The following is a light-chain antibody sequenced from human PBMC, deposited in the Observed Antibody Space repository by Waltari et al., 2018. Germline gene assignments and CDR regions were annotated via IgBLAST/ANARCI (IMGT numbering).Light chain of an antibody. CDR1: QSVGSN. CDR3: QQYYNWPRT. V-gene: IGKV3-15*01. J-gene: IGKJ1*01. CDR2: RSS. Sequence: EIVMTQSPGTLFASPGERVILSCRASQSVGSNLAWYQQKPGQAPRLLIYRSSTRATDIPGTFSGSGSGTGFTLTISSLQSEDFALYYCQQYYNWPRTFGQGTKVEIK.